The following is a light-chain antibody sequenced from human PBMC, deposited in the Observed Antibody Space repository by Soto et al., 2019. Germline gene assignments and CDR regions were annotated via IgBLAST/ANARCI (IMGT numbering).Light chain of an antibody. Sequence: EIPLTQSPAALSLSTGERATLSCRASQSSSNSLAWYQQKPGKAPRLLIYGASNRATGIPARFSGSGSGTDFTLTITPLEPEDSALYCSPQYGYPPITFGQGTRPEIK. CDR3: PQYGYPPIT. CDR1: QSSSNS. J-gene: IGKJ5*01. V-gene: IGKV3-20*01. CDR2: GAS.